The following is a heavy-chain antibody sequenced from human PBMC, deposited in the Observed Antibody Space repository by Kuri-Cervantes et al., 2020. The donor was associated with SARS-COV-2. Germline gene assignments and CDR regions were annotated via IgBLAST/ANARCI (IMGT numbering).Heavy chain of an antibody. D-gene: IGHD3-22*01. CDR3: ARGGVEWDYEGSGESDDLDY. V-gene: IGHV3-49*03. CDR1: GGTFGDYA. CDR2: ISSKAYGGTT. J-gene: IGHJ4*02. Sequence: LSLTCTASGGTFGDYAMSWFRQAPGKGLEWVGFISSKAYGGTTGYAESVKGRFTIPRDESKSIAYLQMNSLKTEDTAVYYCARGGVEWDYEGSGESDDLDYWGQGTLVTVSS.